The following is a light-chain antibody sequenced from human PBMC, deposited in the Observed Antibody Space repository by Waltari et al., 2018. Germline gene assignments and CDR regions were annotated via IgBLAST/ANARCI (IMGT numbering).Light chain of an antibody. Sequence: DIQMTQSPSSLSASVGDRVTITCRASQTIGRYLNWYQQKPGKAPNLLIYAASSLQSGVPSRFSGSGSGRDFTLIITSLQPEDFATYYCQESYSFTRTFGQGTKVEIK. CDR1: QTIGRY. J-gene: IGKJ1*01. CDR3: QESYSFTRT. CDR2: AAS. V-gene: IGKV1-39*01.